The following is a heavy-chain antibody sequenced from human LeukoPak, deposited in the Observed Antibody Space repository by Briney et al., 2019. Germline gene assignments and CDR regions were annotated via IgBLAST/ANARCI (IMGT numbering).Heavy chain of an antibody. CDR3: ARPDPYGDYGFDL. CDR2: INHSGST. Sequence: SETLSLTRAVYGGSFSGYYWSWIPHPPGKGLEWIGEINHSGSTNYNPSLKSRVTVSVDTSKNQFSLKLSAVTAADTAVYYCARPDPYGDYGFDLWGGGALVTVSS. CDR1: GGSFSGYY. J-gene: IGHJ2*01. V-gene: IGHV4-34*01. D-gene: IGHD4-17*01.